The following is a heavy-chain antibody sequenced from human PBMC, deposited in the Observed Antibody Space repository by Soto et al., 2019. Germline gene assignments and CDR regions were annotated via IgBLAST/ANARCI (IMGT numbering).Heavy chain of an antibody. CDR2: ISGSGGST. CDR1: GFTFSSYA. Sequence: GGSLRLSCAASGFTFSSYAMSWVRQAPGKGLEWVSAISGSGGSTYYADSVKGRFTISRDNSKNTLYPQMNSLRAEDTAVYYCAKELGYSSSWSPIDYWGQGTLVTVSS. CDR3: AKELGYSSSWSPIDY. J-gene: IGHJ4*02. D-gene: IGHD6-13*01. V-gene: IGHV3-23*01.